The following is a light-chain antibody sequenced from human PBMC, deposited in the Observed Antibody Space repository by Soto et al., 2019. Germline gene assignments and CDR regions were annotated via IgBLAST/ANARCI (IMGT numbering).Light chain of an antibody. V-gene: IGLV2-11*01. CDR2: DVS. Sequence: ALTQPRSVSGSPGQSVTISCTGTSSDVGGYNYVSWYQQHPGKAPKLMIYDVSKRPSGVPDRFSGSKSGNTASLTISGLQAEDEADYYCCSYAGSYTHYVFGTGTKVTVL. CDR3: CSYAGSYTHYV. J-gene: IGLJ1*01. CDR1: SSDVGGYNY.